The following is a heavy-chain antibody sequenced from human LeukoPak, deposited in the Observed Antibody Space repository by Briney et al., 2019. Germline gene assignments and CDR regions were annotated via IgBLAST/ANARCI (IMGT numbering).Heavy chain of an antibody. CDR1: GFTFSSYS. D-gene: IGHD6-13*01. CDR3: ARGYSSSLYYFDY. Sequence: GGSLRLSCAASGFTFSSYSMSWVRQAPGKGLEWVSSISSSSSYIYYADSVKGRFTISRDNAKNSLYLQMNSLRAEDTAVYYCARGYSSSLYYFDYWGQGTLVTVSS. CDR2: ISSSSSYI. J-gene: IGHJ4*02. V-gene: IGHV3-21*01.